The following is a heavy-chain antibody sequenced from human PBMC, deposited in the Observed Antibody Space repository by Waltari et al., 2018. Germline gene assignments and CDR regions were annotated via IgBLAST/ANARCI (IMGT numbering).Heavy chain of an antibody. D-gene: IGHD1-26*01. J-gene: IGHJ4*02. CDR3: ARRVGATGTDFDY. Sequence: QLQLQESGPGLVKPSETLSLTCTVSGGSISSSSYYWGWIRQPPGKGLEWIGSIYYSGSTYYNPSLKSRVTISVDTSKNQFSLKLSSVTAADTAVYYCARRVGATGTDFDYWGQGTLVTVSS. CDR2: IYYSGST. V-gene: IGHV4-39*01. CDR1: GGSISSSSYY.